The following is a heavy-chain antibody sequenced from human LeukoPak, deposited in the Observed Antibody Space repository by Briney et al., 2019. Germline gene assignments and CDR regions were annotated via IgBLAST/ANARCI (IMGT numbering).Heavy chain of an antibody. CDR3: ASSYDSSGNDAFDI. Sequence: GGSLRLSCAASGFTFSTYDISWVRQAPGQGLEWVSTFSSSGDITYYADSVKGRFTIPRDNAKNSLYLQMNSLRAEDTAVYYCASSYDSSGNDAFDIWGQGTMVTVSS. D-gene: IGHD3-22*01. J-gene: IGHJ3*02. V-gene: IGHV3-23*01. CDR2: FSSSGDIT. CDR1: GFTFSTYD.